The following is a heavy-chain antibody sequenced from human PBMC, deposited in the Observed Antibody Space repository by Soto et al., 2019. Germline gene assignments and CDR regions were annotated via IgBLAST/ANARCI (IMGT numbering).Heavy chain of an antibody. CDR3: ARDQSFDRSYYYGIDV. CDR1: GYPFTHYG. V-gene: IGHV1-18*01. D-gene: IGHD3-10*01. Sequence: QVQLVQSGAEVKKPGASVKVSCKSSGYPFTHYGITWVRQAPGQGLEWMGWISPFNGNTNYGQTLQGRVTLTTDTSTSTVYMELRSPRSDDTAVYYCARDQSFDRSYYYGIDVWGRGTTVTVSS. J-gene: IGHJ6*02. CDR2: ISPFNGNT.